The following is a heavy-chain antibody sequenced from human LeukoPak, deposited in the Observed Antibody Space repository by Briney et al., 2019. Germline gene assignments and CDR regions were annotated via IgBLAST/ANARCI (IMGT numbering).Heavy chain of an antibody. Sequence: ASVKVSCKASGYTFTSYYMHWVRQAPGQGLEWMGIINPSGGSTSYAQKFQGRVTMTRGMSTSTVYMELSSLRSEDTAVYYCARYGGAVAGFDYWGQGTLVTVSS. CDR1: GYTFTSYY. J-gene: IGHJ4*02. V-gene: IGHV1-46*01. CDR3: ARYGGAVAGFDY. CDR2: INPSGGST. D-gene: IGHD6-19*01.